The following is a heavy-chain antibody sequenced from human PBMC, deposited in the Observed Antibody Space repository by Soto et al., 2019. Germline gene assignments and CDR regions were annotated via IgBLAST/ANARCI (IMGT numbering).Heavy chain of an antibody. Sequence: PSETLSLTCIVSVGSMSKYYWNWIRQPAGKGLEWIGRVYTSGSTNYNPSLKSRVTMSIDTSNNHFSLKLNSVTAADTAVYYCARTVGADYYFDFWGQGTLVTVAS. CDR1: VGSMSKYY. D-gene: IGHD1-26*01. CDR3: ARTVGADYYFDF. J-gene: IGHJ4*02. V-gene: IGHV4-4*07. CDR2: VYTSGST.